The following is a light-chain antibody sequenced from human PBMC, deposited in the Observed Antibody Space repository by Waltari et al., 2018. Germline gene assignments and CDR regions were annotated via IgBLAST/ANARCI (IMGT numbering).Light chain of an antibody. CDR1: QSIGRY. Sequence: SCRASQSIGRYLVWYQQKSGQAPRLLIYGAYTRATGIPDRFSGSGSGTDFSLTISRVETEDVAVYYCQNHERLPATFGQGTKVEIK. CDR2: GAY. V-gene: IGKV3-20*01. CDR3: QNHERLPAT. J-gene: IGKJ1*01.